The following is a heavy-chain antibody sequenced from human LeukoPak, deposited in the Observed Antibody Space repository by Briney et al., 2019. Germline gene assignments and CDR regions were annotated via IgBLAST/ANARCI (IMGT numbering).Heavy chain of an antibody. CDR3: ARDNSGGNSGMDY. J-gene: IGHJ4*02. V-gene: IGHV3-48*02. CDR2: ISTSSSAI. Sequence: AGRSLTPSCAASGFTFGSYTMNWVRHAPGKGREWVSYISTSSSAIYYADSVKGRFIISRDNARNSLYLQMNSLRDEDTAVYYCARDNSGGNSGMDYWGQGTLVAVSS. D-gene: IGHD4-23*01. CDR1: GFTFGSYT.